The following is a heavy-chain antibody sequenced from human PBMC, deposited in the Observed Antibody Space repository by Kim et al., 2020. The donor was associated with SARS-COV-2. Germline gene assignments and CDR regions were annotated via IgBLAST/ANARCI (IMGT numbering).Heavy chain of an antibody. CDR2: VRNKANNYAT. V-gene: IGHV3-73*01. CDR3: TRHGLGYNWNDVGDFDS. CDR1: GFTFSGLD. Sequence: GGSLRLSCAASGFTFSGLDMHWVRQASGKGLEWLGRVRNKANNYATTYAASVKGRFTISRDDSRNTAFLQMNSLKTEDTAIYYCTRHGLGYNWNDVGDFDSWGPGTLVTVSS. D-gene: IGHD1-1*01. J-gene: IGHJ4*02.